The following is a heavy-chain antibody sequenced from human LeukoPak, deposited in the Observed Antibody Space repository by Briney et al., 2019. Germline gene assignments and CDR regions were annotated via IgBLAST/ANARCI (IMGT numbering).Heavy chain of an antibody. CDR3: ARGSTRVLRYFDWLLPQDYYFDY. D-gene: IGHD3-9*01. J-gene: IGHJ4*02. CDR1: GYTFTGYY. CDR2: INPNSGGT. V-gene: IGHV1-2*04. Sequence: GASVKVSCKASGYTFTGYYMHWVRQAPGQGLEWMGWINPNSGGTNYAQKFQGWVTMTRDTSISTAYMELSRLRSDDTAVYYCARGSTRVLRYFDWLLPQDYYFDYWGQGTLVTVSS.